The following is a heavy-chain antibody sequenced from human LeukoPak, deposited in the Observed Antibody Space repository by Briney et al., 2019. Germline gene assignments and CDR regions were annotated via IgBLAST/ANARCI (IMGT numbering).Heavy chain of an antibody. J-gene: IGHJ4*02. Sequence: GGSLRISCKGSGYRFTSYWISWVHQMPGKGLEWMGRIDPADSYINYSPSFQGQVTFSAEKSISTAYLQWSSLKASDTAMYYCARHVDGTGLDYWGQGTLVTVSS. CDR2: IDPADSYI. CDR3: ARHVDGTGLDY. V-gene: IGHV5-10-1*04. CDR1: GYRFTSYW. D-gene: IGHD6-19*01.